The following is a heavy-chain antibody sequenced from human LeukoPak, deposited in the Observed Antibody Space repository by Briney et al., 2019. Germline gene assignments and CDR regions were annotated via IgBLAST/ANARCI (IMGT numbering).Heavy chain of an antibody. CDR1: EFTFSSYW. J-gene: IGHJ4*02. V-gene: IGHV3-7*01. Sequence: GGSLRLSCAASEFTFSSYWMSWVRQAPGEGLEWVANIKQDGSEKYYVDSVKGRFTISRDNAKNSLYLQMNSLRAEDTAVYYCARVGPEGVRYFDWLNFDYWGQGTLVTVSS. D-gene: IGHD3-9*01. CDR3: ARVGPEGVRYFDWLNFDY. CDR2: IKQDGSEK.